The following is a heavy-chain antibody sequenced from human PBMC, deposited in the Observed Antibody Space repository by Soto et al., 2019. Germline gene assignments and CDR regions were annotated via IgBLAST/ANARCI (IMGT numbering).Heavy chain of an antibody. V-gene: IGHV1-69*02. D-gene: IGHD3-3*01. CDR2: IIPILGIA. CDR1: GGTFSSYT. CDR3: ATLRFLEWYLSEDAFDI. J-gene: IGHJ3*02. Sequence: ASVKVSCKASGGTFSSYTISWVRQAPGQGLEWMGRIIPILGIANYAQKFQGRVTITADKSTSTAYMELRSLRSDDTAVYYCATLRFLEWYLSEDAFDIWGQGTMVTVSS.